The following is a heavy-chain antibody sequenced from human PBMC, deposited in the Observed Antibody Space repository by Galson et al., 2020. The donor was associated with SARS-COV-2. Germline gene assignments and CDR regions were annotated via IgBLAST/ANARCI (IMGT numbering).Heavy chain of an antibody. J-gene: IGHJ4*02. CDR2: IRSKANSYAT. CDR1: GFTFGGSP. CDR3: TTASGMGY. Sequence: QLGESLKISCAASGFTFGGSPMHWVRQASGKGLEWVGRIRSKANSYATAYAASVKGRFTISRDYSKNTADLQMNSLKTEDTAVYYCTTASGMGYWGQGALVTVSS. D-gene: IGHD6-25*01. V-gene: IGHV3-73*01.